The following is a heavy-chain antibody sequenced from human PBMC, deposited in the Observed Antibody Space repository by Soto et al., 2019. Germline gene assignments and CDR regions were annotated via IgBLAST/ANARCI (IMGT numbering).Heavy chain of an antibody. CDR3: AREHCSSTSCYAGINYYYYMDV. J-gene: IGHJ6*03. D-gene: IGHD2-2*01. CDR1: GFTFSSYS. V-gene: IGHV3-21*01. CDR2: ISSSRSYI. Sequence: EVQLVESGGGLVKPGGSLRLSCAASGFTFSSYSMNWVRQAPGKGLEWVSSISSSRSYIYYADSVKGRFTISRDNAKNSLYLQMNSLRAEDTAVYYCAREHCSSTSCYAGINYYYYMDVWGKGTTVTVSS.